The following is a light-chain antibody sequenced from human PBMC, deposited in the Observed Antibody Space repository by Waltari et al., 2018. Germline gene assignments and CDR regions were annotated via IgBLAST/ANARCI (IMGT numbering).Light chain of an antibody. J-gene: IGKJ2*01. CDR3: QQYSNYPYT. CDR2: KAS. Sequence: DIQMTQSPSTLSASVGDTVTITCRASQSSSTWLAWYQQKPGKAPKLLIHKASTLESGVPSRFSGSGSGTEFTLTIDSLLPDDFATYYCQQYSNYPYTFGQGTKLEI. V-gene: IGKV1-5*03. CDR1: QSSSTW.